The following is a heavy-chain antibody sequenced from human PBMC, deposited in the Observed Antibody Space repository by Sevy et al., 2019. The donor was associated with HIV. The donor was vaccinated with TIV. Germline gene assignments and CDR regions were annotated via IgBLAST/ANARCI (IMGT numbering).Heavy chain of an antibody. Sequence: GGSLRLSCAASGFTFSSYSMNWVRQAPGKGLEWVSSISSSSSYIYYADSVKGRFTISVDNAKNSLYLQMNSLRAEDTAVYYCAKDSVDAFDIWGQGTMVTVSS. V-gene: IGHV3-21*01. J-gene: IGHJ3*02. CDR2: ISSSSSYI. CDR3: AKDSVDAFDI. CDR1: GFTFSSYS.